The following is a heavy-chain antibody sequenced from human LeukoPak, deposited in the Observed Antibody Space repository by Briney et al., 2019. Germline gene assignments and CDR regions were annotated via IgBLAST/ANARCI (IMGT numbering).Heavy chain of an antibody. CDR3: ASRYYYYMDV. CDR1: GGSISSTTYY. CDR2: VHYSGGS. J-gene: IGHJ6*03. Sequence: PSETLSLTCTVSGGSISSTTYYWGWIRQSPGKGLEWIGSVHYSGGSYYNPSLKSRVTISLNTSQNQFSLGLSSVTAADTAVYYCASRYYYYMDVWGKGTTVTVSS. V-gene: IGHV4-39*01.